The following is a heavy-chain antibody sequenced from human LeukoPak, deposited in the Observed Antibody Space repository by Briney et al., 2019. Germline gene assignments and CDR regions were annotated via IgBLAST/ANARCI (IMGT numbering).Heavy chain of an antibody. V-gene: IGHV3-21*01. D-gene: IGHD1-26*01. CDR3: ARHNPVGATQGYYFDY. Sequence: GGSLRLSCAASGFTFSSYSMNWVRQAPGKGLEWVSSISSSSSYIYYADSVKGRFTISRDNAKNSLYLQMNSLRAEDTAVYYCARHNPVGATQGYYFDYWGQGTLVTVSS. J-gene: IGHJ4*02. CDR1: GFTFSSYS. CDR2: ISSSSSYI.